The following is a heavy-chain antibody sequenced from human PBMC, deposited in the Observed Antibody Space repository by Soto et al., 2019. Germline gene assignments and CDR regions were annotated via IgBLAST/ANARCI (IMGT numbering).Heavy chain of an antibody. J-gene: IGHJ5*02. CDR3: VKTSLAVAASGWFDP. V-gene: IGHV3-64D*06. D-gene: IGHD6-19*01. Sequence: PGGSLRLSCSASGFTFSSYAMHWVRHAPGKGLEYVSAISSNGGSTYYADSVKGRFTISRDNSKNTLYLQMSSLRAEDTAVYYCVKTSLAVAASGWFDPWGQGILVTVSS. CDR2: ISSNGGST. CDR1: GFTFSSYA.